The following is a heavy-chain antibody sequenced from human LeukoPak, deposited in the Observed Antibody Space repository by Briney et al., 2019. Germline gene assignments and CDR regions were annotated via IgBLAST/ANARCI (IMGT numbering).Heavy chain of an antibody. Sequence: SETLSLTCAVYGVSFSGYYWSWIRQPPGKGLEWIGYIYHSGSTYYNPSLKSRVTISVDRSKNQFSLKLSSVTAADTAVYYCARSYYDFWSGYFGYGMDVWGQGTTVTVSS. CDR3: ARSYYDFWSGYFGYGMDV. CDR1: GVSFSGYY. CDR2: IYHSGST. D-gene: IGHD3-3*01. J-gene: IGHJ6*02. V-gene: IGHV4-30-2*01.